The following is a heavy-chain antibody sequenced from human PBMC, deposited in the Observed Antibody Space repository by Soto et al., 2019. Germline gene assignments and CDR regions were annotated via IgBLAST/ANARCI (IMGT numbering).Heavy chain of an antibody. CDR1: GFTFNSYA. D-gene: IGHD6-6*01. V-gene: IGHV3-23*01. Sequence: EVQVLESGGGLVQPGGSLRLSCVASGFTFNSYAMTWVRQAPGKGLEWVSAIGGSGGSTYYADSVKGRFTISRDNSKDTLYLQMNSLRVEDTAVYHCAKASGSSSLLGFDCWGQGTLVTVSS. CDR3: AKASGSSSLLGFDC. CDR2: IGGSGGST. J-gene: IGHJ4*02.